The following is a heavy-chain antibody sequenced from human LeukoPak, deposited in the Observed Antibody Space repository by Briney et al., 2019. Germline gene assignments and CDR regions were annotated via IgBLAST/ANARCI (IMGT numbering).Heavy chain of an antibody. CDR3: AKDIGHIVVVPAAIPYYYGMDV. J-gene: IGHJ6*02. CDR1: GFTFDDYA. D-gene: IGHD2-2*01. Sequence: GGSLRLSCAASGFTFDDYAMHWVRQAPGKGLEWVSGISWNSGSIGYADSVKGRFTISRDNAKNSLYLQMNSLRAEDMALYYCAKDIGHIVVVPAAIPYYYGMDVWGQGTTVTVSS. CDR2: ISWNSGSI. V-gene: IGHV3-9*03.